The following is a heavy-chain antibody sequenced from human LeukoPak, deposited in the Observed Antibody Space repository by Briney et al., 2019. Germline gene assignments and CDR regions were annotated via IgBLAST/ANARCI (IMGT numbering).Heavy chain of an antibody. CDR2: ISNDGSNK. D-gene: IGHD1-26*01. Sequence: PGGSLRLSCAASGFTFSRYAMHWVRQAPGMGLAWVAVISNDGSNKYYSESVKGRFTISRDNSKNTLYLQMNSLRAEDTAVYYCAKMIGGSYLYTGFDYWGQGTLVTVSS. J-gene: IGHJ4*02. CDR1: GFTFSRYA. V-gene: IGHV3-30*04. CDR3: AKMIGGSYLYTGFDY.